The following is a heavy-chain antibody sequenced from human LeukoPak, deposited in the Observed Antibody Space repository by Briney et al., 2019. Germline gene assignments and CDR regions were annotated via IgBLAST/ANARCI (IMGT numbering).Heavy chain of an antibody. V-gene: IGHV4-31*03. CDR2: IYYSGST. Sequence: PSETLSLTCTVSGGSISSGGYYWSGIRQHPGKGLEWIGYIYYSGSTYYNPSLKSRVTISVDTSKNQFSLKLSSVTAADTAVYYCARWYSGSYRIDYWGQGTLVTVSS. D-gene: IGHD1-26*01. J-gene: IGHJ4*02. CDR1: GGSISSGGYY. CDR3: ARWYSGSYRIDY.